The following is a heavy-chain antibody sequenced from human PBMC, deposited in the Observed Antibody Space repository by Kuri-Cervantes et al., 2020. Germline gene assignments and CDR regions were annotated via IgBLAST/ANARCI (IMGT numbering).Heavy chain of an antibody. Sequence: GSLRLSCTVSGGTISSYYGSWIRQPPGKRLGWSGDIYYSGSTNYNPSLKSRVTISVDTSKNQFSLKLSSVTAADTAVYYCASVRLEKKRYYYYGMDVWGQGTTVTVSS. CDR3: ASVRLEKKRYYYYGMDV. CDR2: IYYSGST. CDR1: GGTISSYY. D-gene: IGHD3-16*01. J-gene: IGHJ6*02. V-gene: IGHV4-59*01.